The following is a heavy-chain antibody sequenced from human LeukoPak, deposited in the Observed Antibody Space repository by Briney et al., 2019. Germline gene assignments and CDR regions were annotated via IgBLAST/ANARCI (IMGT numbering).Heavy chain of an antibody. J-gene: IGHJ4*02. D-gene: IGHD5/OR15-5a*01. V-gene: IGHV1-18*01. CDR3: ARVGFRVEMEGYYFDY. Sequence: ASVKVSCKASGYIFTSYGISWVRQAPGQGLEWMGWISAYNGNTNYAQKLQGRVTMTTDTSTSTAYMELRSLRSDDTAVYYCARVGFRVEMEGYYFDYWGQGTLVTVSS. CDR1: GYIFTSYG. CDR2: ISAYNGNT.